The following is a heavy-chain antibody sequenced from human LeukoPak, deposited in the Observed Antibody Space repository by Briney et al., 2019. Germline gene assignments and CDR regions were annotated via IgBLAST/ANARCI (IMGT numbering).Heavy chain of an antibody. J-gene: IGHJ4*02. CDR3: AKGSGSYRYFDY. D-gene: IGHD1-26*01. CDR2: ISYDGSNK. Sequence: GRSLRLSCAASGFTFSSYGMHWFREAPAKVLDWVAVISYDGSNKYYADSVKGRFTISRDNSKNTLYLQMNSLRAEDTAVYYCAKGSGSYRYFDYWGQGTLVTVSS. V-gene: IGHV3-30*18. CDR1: GFTFSSYG.